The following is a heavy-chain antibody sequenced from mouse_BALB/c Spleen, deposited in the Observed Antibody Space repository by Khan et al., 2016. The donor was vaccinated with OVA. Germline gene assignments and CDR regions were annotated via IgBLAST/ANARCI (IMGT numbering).Heavy chain of an antibody. J-gene: IGHJ2*01. CDR2: INPHIGET. V-gene: IGHV1-20*01. CDR3: TGIYRSDFDY. Sequence: EVQLVETGPELVRPGASVKISCKASGYSFTGYFMNWVMQSHGKSLEWIGRINPHIGETFYNQRFKDKATLTVDESSSTAHLELRSLTSEDSAVYYCTGIYRSDFDYWGQGTTLTVSS. CDR1: GYSFTGYF. D-gene: IGHD1-1*01.